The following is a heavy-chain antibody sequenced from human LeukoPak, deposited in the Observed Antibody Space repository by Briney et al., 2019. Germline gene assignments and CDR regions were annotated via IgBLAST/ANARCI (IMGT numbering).Heavy chain of an antibody. CDR2: IWYDGSNK. CDR1: GFTFSSYG. CDR3: AKESYDFWSGYSFDY. J-gene: IGHJ4*02. V-gene: IGHV3-33*06. Sequence: GGSLRLSCAASGFTFSSYGMHWVRQAPGKGLEWVAVIWYDGSNKYYADSVKGRFTISRDNSKNTLYLQMKSLRAEDTAVYYCAKESYDFWSGYSFDYWGQGTLVTVSS. D-gene: IGHD3-3*01.